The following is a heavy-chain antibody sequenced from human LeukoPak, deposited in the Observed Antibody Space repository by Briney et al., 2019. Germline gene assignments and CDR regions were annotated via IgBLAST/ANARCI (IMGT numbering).Heavy chain of an antibody. V-gene: IGHV3-48*03. CDR3: ARDSAECSGGSCYLVN. J-gene: IGHJ4*02. CDR2: ISSSGSTI. Sequence: GGSLRLSCAASGFTFSSYEMNWVRQAPGKGLEWVSYISSSGSTIYYADSVKGRFTISRDNAENTLYLEMHSLRVEDSGVYYCARDSAECSGGSCYLVNWGQGTLVTVSS. CDR1: GFTFSSYE. D-gene: IGHD2-15*01.